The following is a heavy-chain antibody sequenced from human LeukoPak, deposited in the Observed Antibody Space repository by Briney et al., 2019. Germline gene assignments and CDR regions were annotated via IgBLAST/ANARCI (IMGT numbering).Heavy chain of an antibody. CDR2: ISSSGSTI. V-gene: IGHV3-11*01. CDR3: ARFYYGSGSYSLVYYGMDV. Sequence: GGSLRLSRAASGFTVSSNYMSWIRQAPGKGLEWVSYISSSGSTIYYADSVKGRFTISRDNAKNSLYLQMNSLRAEDTAVYYCARFYYGSGSYSLVYYGMDVWGQGTTVTVSS. D-gene: IGHD3-10*01. CDR1: GFTVSSNY. J-gene: IGHJ6*02.